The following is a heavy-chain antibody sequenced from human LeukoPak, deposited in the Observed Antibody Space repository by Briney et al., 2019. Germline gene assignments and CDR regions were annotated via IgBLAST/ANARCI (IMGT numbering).Heavy chain of an antibody. CDR2: ISNSGGST. CDR3: VNYGMDV. V-gene: IGHV3-64*01. Sequence: PGGSLRLSCVASGFIFSRYGMHWVRQAPGKGLEYVSAISNSGGSTYYANSVKGRFTISRDNSKNTLYLQMGSLRAEDMAVYYCVNYGMDVWGQGTTVTVSS. CDR1: GFIFSRYG. J-gene: IGHJ6*02.